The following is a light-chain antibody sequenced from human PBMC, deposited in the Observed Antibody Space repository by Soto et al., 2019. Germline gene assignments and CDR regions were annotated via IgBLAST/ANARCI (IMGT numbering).Light chain of an antibody. Sequence: ESVLTQSPGTLSLSPGERATLSCRASQRVTNDYLAWYQQKPGQAPRILIYGASNRPAGVPERFIGSGSGTDFTLTVNSLQAEDAAVYYCQQYQSLPFTFGPGTKVHI. CDR3: QQYQSLPFT. CDR1: QRVTNDY. CDR2: GAS. V-gene: IGKV3-20*01. J-gene: IGKJ3*01.